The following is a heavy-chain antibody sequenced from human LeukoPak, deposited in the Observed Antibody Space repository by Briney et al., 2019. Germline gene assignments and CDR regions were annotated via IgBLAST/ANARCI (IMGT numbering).Heavy chain of an antibody. V-gene: IGHV3-30*02. CDR2: IRYDGSNK. D-gene: IGHD5-18*01. CDR1: GFTFSTYG. J-gene: IGHJ4*02. Sequence: GGSLRLSCGASGFTFSTYGMHWVRQAPGKVLEWVAFIRYDGSNKYYADSVKGRFTISRDSSKNTLYLQMNSLRAEDTAVYYCAKVSGYSYGYLDYWGQGTLVTVSS. CDR3: AKVSGYSYGYLDY.